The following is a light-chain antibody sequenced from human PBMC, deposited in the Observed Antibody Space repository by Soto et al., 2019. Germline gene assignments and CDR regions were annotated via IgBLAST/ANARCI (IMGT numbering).Light chain of an antibody. CDR3: QQYNNWPRT. CDR2: DAS. CDR1: QSVRTY. V-gene: IGKV3D-15*01. Sequence: EIVLTQSPVTLSLSPGERATLSCGASQSVRTYLAWYQVKPGQAPRLLIYDASNRATGIPARFSGSGSGTEFTLAISSLQSEDFAVYYCQQYNNWPRTFGQGTKVDI. J-gene: IGKJ1*01.